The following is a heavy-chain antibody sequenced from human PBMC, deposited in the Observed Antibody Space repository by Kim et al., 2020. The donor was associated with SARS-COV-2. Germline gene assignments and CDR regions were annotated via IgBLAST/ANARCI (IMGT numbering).Heavy chain of an antibody. J-gene: IGHJ5*02. CDR2: ISNSGSEI. V-gene: IGHV3-11*01. D-gene: IGHD6-13*01. CDR1: GFIFSDYY. CDR3: VREDSSKDDGRFDP. Sequence: GGSLRLSCAASGFIFSDYYMSWVRQAPGKGLEWVSYISNSGSEIYYADSVKGRFTISRDNAQTSLYLQMNSLRAEDTAVYYCVREDSSKDDGRFDPWGQGTLVTVSA.